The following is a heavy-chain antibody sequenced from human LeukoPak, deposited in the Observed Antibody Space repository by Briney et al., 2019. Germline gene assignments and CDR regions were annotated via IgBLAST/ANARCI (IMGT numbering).Heavy chain of an antibody. CDR3: AREGGSSWYEVGY. CDR2: IYSGGST. CDR1: GFTVSSNY. Sequence: GGSLRLPCAASGFTVSSNYMSWVRQAPGKGLEWVSVIYSGGSTYYADSVKGRFTISRDNSKNTLYLQMNGLRAEDTAVYYCAREGGSSWYEVGYWGQGTLVTVSS. J-gene: IGHJ4*02. V-gene: IGHV3-53*01. D-gene: IGHD6-13*01.